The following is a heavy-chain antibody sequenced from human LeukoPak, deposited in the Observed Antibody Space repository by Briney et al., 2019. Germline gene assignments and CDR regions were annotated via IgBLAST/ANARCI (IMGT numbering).Heavy chain of an antibody. CDR2: IIPILGIA. J-gene: IGHJ4*02. V-gene: IGHV1-69*04. D-gene: IGHD2-21*02. Sequence: ASVKVSCKASGGTFSSYAISWVRQAPGQGLEWMGRIIPILGIANYAQKFQGRVTITADKSTSTAYMELSSLRSEDTAVYYCARESYWGDYYFDYWGQRTLVTVSS. CDR1: GGTFSSYA. CDR3: ARESYWGDYYFDY.